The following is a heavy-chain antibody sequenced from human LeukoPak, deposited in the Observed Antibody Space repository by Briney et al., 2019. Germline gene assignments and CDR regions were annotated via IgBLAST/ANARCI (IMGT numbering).Heavy chain of an antibody. Sequence: SETLSLTCTVSGGSVSRGSYYWSWIRQPPGKGLEWIGYIHYSGSTNYNPSLKSRVTLSVDTSKNQFSLKLSSVTAADTAVYYCARTENYIPEDWFDPWGQGTLVTVSS. CDR3: ARTENYIPEDWFDP. V-gene: IGHV4-61*01. D-gene: IGHD5-24*01. J-gene: IGHJ5*02. CDR1: GGSVSRGSYY. CDR2: IHYSGST.